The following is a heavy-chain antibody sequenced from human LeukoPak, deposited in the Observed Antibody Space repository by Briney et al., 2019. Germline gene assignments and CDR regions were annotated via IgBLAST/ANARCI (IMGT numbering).Heavy chain of an antibody. CDR3: AKDGGSGILY. CDR2: ISASGNPM. Sequence: GGSLRLSCAASGFTFSNYEMNWVRQAPGKGLEWISYISASGNPMFYADSLKGRFTISRDNAKNSLYLQMNSLRAEDSAIYYCAKDGGSGILYWGQGTLVTVSS. CDR1: GFTFSNYE. J-gene: IGHJ4*02. D-gene: IGHD3-10*01. V-gene: IGHV3-48*03.